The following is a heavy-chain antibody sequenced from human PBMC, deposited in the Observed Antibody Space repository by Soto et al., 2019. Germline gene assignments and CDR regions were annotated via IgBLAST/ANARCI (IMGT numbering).Heavy chain of an antibody. CDR1: GGTFSRYA. CDR3: ARGVHLDSGGYYYFY. CDR2: IIPLFGTA. Sequence: QVQLVQSGSEVKKPGSSVMVSCKASGGTFSRYAISWVRQAPGQGLEWMGGIIPLFGTANYAQRFQGRVRITADESTTTAYMELRGLRSEDTAVYYCARGVHLDSGGYYYFYWGQGTLVTVPS. V-gene: IGHV1-69*01. D-gene: IGHD3-22*01. J-gene: IGHJ4*02.